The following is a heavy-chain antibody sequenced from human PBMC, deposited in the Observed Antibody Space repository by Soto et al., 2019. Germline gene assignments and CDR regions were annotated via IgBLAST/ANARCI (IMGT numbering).Heavy chain of an antibody. CDR3: AKDRLWGSSDRGAPDDFEV. Sequence: SETLSLTCTVSGGSISSRNWWSWLRQSPTKGLEWIGEIYQSGSTNYNPSLESRVTISVDKSKNQFSLELTSLTAADTAVYYCAKDRLWGSSDRGAPDDFEVWGQGTMVTVSS. CDR2: IYQSGST. J-gene: IGHJ3*01. V-gene: IGHV4-4*02. D-gene: IGHD6-6*01. CDR1: GGSISSRNW.